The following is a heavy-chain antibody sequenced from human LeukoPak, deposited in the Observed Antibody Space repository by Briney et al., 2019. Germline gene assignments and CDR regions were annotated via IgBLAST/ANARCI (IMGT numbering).Heavy chain of an antibody. CDR3: ARGGLEPVDY. Sequence: GGSLRLSCTVSGFTFSSYWMRWVRQAPGMGLVWVSRINTDGSTTSYADSVKGRFTISRDNAKNTLYLQVSSLRAEDTAVYYCARGGLEPVDYWGQGTLVTVSS. D-gene: IGHD5-24*01. CDR1: GFTFSSYW. V-gene: IGHV3-74*01. CDR2: INTDGSTT. J-gene: IGHJ4*02.